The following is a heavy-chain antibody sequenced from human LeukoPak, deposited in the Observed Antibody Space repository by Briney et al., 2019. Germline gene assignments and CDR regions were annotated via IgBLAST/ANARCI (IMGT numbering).Heavy chain of an antibody. CDR3: ARVFGVAGDNWFDP. CDR2: INPNSGGT. V-gene: IGHV1-2*02. CDR1: GYTFTGYY. J-gene: IGHJ5*02. Sequence: ASVKVSRKASGYTFTGYYMHWVRQAPGQGLEWMGWINPNSGGTNYAQKFQGRVTMTRDTSISTAYMELSSLRSEDMAVYYCARVFGVAGDNWFDPWGQGTLVTVSS. D-gene: IGHD6-19*01.